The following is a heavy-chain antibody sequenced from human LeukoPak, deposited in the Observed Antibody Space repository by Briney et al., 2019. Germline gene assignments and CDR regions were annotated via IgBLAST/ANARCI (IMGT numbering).Heavy chain of an antibody. V-gene: IGHV4-34*01. J-gene: IGHJ4*02. CDR1: GGSFSGYY. CDR3: ARGTKRYYGSGSYYKD. Sequence: KPSETLSLTCAVYGGSFSGYYWSWIRQPPGKGLEWIGEINHSGSTNYNPSLKSRVTISVDTSKNQFSLKLSSVTAADTAVYYCARGTKRYYGSGSYYKDWGQGTLVTV. D-gene: IGHD3-10*01. CDR2: INHSGST.